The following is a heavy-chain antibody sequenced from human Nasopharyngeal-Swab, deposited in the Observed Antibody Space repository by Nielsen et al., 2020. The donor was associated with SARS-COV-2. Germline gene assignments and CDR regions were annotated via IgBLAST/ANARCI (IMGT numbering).Heavy chain of an antibody. D-gene: IGHD3-3*01. V-gene: IGHV4-61*02. CDR1: GGSISSGGYY. CDR2: IYTSGST. J-gene: IGHJ6*03. CDR3: ARVTYYDFWSGYSDYYYYYMDV. Sequence: LRLSCTVSGGSISSGGYYWSWIRQPAGKGLEWIGRIYTSGSTNYNPSLKSRVTISVDTSKNQFSLKLSSVTAADTAVYYCARVTYYDFWSGYSDYYYYYMDVWGKGTTVTVSS.